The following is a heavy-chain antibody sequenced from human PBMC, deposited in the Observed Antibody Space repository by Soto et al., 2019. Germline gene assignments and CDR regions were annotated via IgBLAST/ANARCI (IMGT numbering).Heavy chain of an antibody. Sequence: QVQLVESGGGVVQPGRSLRLSCSASGFTFSNYGMHWVRQAPGKGLEWVAVISYDGSNKYYADSVKGRFTISRDNSKNTLYLQMNSLRAEDTAVYYCAKSHVLRYFDCGMDVWGQGTTVTVSS. V-gene: IGHV3-30*18. CDR2: ISYDGSNK. J-gene: IGHJ6*02. CDR1: GFTFSNYG. CDR3: AKSHVLRYFDCGMDV. D-gene: IGHD3-9*01.